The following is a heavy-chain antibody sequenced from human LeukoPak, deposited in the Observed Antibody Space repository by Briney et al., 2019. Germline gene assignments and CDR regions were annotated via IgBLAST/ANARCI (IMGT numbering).Heavy chain of an antibody. CDR2: ISSTSSYI. D-gene: IGHD5-24*01. J-gene: IGHJ4*02. CDR1: GFTFSSYT. Sequence: PGGSLRLSCAASGFTFSSYTMNWVRQAPGEGLEWVSSISSTSSYIYYADSVKGRFTISRDNAKNSLYLQMNSLRAEDTAVYYCARDRWGRWLQLPDYWGQGTLVTVSS. V-gene: IGHV3-21*01. CDR3: ARDRWGRWLQLPDY.